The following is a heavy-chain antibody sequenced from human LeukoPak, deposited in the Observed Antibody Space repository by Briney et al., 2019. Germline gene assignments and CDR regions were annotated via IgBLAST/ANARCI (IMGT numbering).Heavy chain of an antibody. CDR2: ISGSGGST. Sequence: GGSLRLSCAASGFTFDDYGMSWVRQAPGKGLEWVSAISGSGGSTYYADSVKGRFTISRDNSKNTLYLQMNSLRAEDTAVYYCASASGSYYNRPFDYWGQGTLVTVSS. V-gene: IGHV3-23*01. J-gene: IGHJ4*02. D-gene: IGHD3-10*01. CDR3: ASASGSYYNRPFDY. CDR1: GFTFDDYG.